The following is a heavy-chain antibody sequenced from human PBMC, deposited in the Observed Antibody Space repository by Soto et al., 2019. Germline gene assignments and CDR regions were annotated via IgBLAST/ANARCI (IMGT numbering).Heavy chain of an antibody. V-gene: IGHV4-30-2*01. CDR1: RGSISSGAYS. Sequence: SETRSLTCALARGSISSGAYSWSWVRQPPGKGLEWIGYIYHSGNTYYNPSLKSRVTISEDRSKNELSLKLTSVTAADTAVYYCARVPDVWGQGTTVTVSS. J-gene: IGHJ6*02. CDR2: IYHSGNT. CDR3: ARVPDV. D-gene: IGHD2-2*01.